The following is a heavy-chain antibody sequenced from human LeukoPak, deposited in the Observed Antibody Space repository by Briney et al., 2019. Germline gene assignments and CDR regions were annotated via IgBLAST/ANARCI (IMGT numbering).Heavy chain of an antibody. D-gene: IGHD2-2*01. CDR2: IIPIFGTA. V-gene: IGHV1-69*06. J-gene: IGHJ4*02. Sequence: ASVKVSCKASGGTFSSYAISWVRQAPGQGLEWMGGIIPIFGTANYAQKFQGRVTITADKSTSTAYMELSSLRSEDTAVYYCASFKLGYCSSTSCYRDYWGQGTLVTVSS. CDR1: GGTFSSYA. CDR3: ASFKLGYCSSTSCYRDY.